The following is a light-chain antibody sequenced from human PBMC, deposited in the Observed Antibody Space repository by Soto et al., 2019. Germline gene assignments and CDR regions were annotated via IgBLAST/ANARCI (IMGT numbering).Light chain of an antibody. J-gene: IGKJ4*01. Sequence: DIQMTQSPSSVSASVGDGVTITCRASQGISSLLAWYQQKPGKAPNLLIHTASSLQSGVPSRFSGSGSGTDFTLTIRSLQPEDFATYYCQQANSFPLTFGGGTKVEIK. CDR3: QQANSFPLT. CDR2: TAS. CDR1: QGISSL. V-gene: IGKV1-12*01.